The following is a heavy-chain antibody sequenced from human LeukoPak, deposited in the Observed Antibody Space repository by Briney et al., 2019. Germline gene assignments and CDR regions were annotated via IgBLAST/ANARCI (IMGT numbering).Heavy chain of an antibody. V-gene: IGHV1-18*04. CDR3: AREGRYCGGDCYSDY. Sequence: ASVTVSFKASGYTFTGYYMHWVRPPRGQGLEWMGWISAYNGNTNYAQKLQGRVTMTTDTSTSTAYMELRSLRSDDSAVYYCAREGRYCGGDCYSDYWGQGTLVTVSS. D-gene: IGHD2-21*02. J-gene: IGHJ4*02. CDR1: GYTFTGYY. CDR2: ISAYNGNT.